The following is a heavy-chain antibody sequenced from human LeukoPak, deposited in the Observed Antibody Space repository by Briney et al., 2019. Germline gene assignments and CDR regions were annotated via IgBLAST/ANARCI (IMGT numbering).Heavy chain of an antibody. V-gene: IGHV3-7*01. CDR3: ARATCRGDYFDY. CDR1: GFTFSSYW. D-gene: IGHD3-16*01. CDR2: IKKDGSEK. J-gene: IGHJ4*02. Sequence: PGGSLRLSCAASGFTFSSYWMSWVRQAPGKGLEWVANIKKDGSEKYYVDSVRGRFTISRDNAKNSLYLQMNSLRAEDTAVYYCARATCRGDYFDYWGQGTLVTVSS.